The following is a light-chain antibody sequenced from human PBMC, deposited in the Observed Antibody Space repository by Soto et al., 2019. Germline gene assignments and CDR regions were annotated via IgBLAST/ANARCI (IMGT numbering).Light chain of an antibody. V-gene: IGLV2-14*03. CDR1: SSDVGGYNY. Sequence: QSALTQPASVSGSPGQSINISCTGTSSDVGGYNYVSWYQHHPGKAPKLIIYDVSNRPSGVSNPFSGSKSGNTASLTISGLQPEDEADYDCSSYTTGNTRQIVFGTGTKLTVL. CDR2: DVS. J-gene: IGLJ1*01. CDR3: SSYTTGNTRQIV.